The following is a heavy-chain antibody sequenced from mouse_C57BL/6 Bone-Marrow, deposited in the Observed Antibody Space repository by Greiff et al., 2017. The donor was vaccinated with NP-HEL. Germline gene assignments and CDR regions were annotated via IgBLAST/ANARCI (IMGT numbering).Heavy chain of an antibody. CDR1: GYAFSSSW. D-gene: IGHD2-1*01. CDR2: IYPGDGDT. CDR3: ARVYGNYGGKTGY. J-gene: IGHJ2*01. Sequence: VKLQESGPELVKPGASVKISCKASGYAFSSSWMNWVKQRPGKGLEWIGRIYPGDGDTNYNGKFKGKATLTADKSSSTAYMQLSSLTSEDSAVYFCARVYGNYGGKTGYWGQGTTLTVSS. V-gene: IGHV1-82*01.